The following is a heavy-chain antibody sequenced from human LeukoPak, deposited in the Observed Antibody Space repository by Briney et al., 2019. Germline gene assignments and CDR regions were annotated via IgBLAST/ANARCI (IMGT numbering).Heavy chain of an antibody. CDR1: GFTFSSYS. D-gene: IGHD5-12*01. CDR3: AREDSGYDSPSSYYYYGMDL. CDR2: ISSSSSYI. Sequence: PGGSLRLSCAASGFTFSSYSMNWVRQAPGKGLEWVSSISSSSSYIYYADSVKGRFTISRDNDKNSLYLKMNSLRAEDTGVYYVAREDSGYDSPSSYYYYGMDLWGQGTTVTVSS. V-gene: IGHV3-21*01. J-gene: IGHJ6*02.